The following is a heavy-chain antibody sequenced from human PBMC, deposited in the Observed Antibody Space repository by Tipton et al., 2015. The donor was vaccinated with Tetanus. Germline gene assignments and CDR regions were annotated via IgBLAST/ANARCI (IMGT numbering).Heavy chain of an antibody. V-gene: IGHV1-18*01. D-gene: IGHD3-22*01. CDR2: ISAYNGNT. CDR1: GYTFTSYG. J-gene: IGHJ4*02. Sequence: QLVQSGAEVKKPGASVKVSCEASGYTFTSYGTSWVRQAPGQGLEWMGWISAYNGNTNYAQKLQGRVTMTTDTSTSPAYMELRSLRSDDTAVYYCARGTTYYYDSSGYFYWGQGTLVTVSS. CDR3: ARGTTYYYDSSGYFY.